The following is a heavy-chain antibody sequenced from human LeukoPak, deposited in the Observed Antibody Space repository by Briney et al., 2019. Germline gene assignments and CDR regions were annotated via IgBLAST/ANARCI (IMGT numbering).Heavy chain of an antibody. J-gene: IGHJ4*02. CDR3: ARGGSYYRMGPNSSGYNARGTFDY. Sequence: SETLSLTCTVSGGSISSSNWWSWVRQPPGKGLEWIGEIYHSGSTNYNPSLKSRVTISVDTSKNQFSLKLSSVTAADTAVYYCARGGSYYRMGPNSSGYNARGTFDYWGQGTLVTVSS. V-gene: IGHV4-4*02. CDR1: GGSISSSNW. CDR2: IYHSGST. D-gene: IGHD3-22*01.